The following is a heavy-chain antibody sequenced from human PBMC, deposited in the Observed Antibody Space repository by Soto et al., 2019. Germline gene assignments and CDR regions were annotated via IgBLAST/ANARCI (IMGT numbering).Heavy chain of an antibody. V-gene: IGHV1-2*02. CDR3: AKGGAIVAAGTRAYLYNAMHV. CDR1: GYTFTGYY. J-gene: IGHJ6*02. CDR2: INPNSGDT. Sequence: ASVKVSCKASGYTFTGYYVHWVRQAPGPGLEWMGWINPNSGDTYLAQRSQGRDTMNRDTSIGTAYMELRGLTSDDTAEYYCAKGGAIVAAGTRAYLYNAMHVWGQGTTGTVSS. D-gene: IGHD1-26*01.